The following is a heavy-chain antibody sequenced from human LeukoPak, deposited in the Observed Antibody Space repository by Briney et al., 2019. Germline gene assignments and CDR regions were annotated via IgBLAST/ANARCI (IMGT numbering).Heavy chain of an antibody. D-gene: IGHD6-19*01. V-gene: IGHV1-2*02. J-gene: IGHJ4*02. Sequence: ASVKVSCKASGYTFTGYYMHWVRQAPGQGLEWMGWINPNSGGTNYAQKFQGRVTMTRDTSISTAYMELSRLKSDDTAVYYCAREGVAGTGLDYWGQGTLVTVSS. CDR1: GYTFTGYY. CDR2: INPNSGGT. CDR3: AREGVAGTGLDY.